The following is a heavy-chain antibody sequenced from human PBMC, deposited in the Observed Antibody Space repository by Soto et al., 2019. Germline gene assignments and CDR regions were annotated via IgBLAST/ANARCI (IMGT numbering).Heavy chain of an antibody. V-gene: IGHV3-9*02. CDR3: TKDLVPGGAAV. J-gene: IGHJ6*02. CDR2: FDFNSGRT. Sequence: GGSLRLSCVVSAFTSRNYAIHWIRQAPGKGLEWVSGFDFNSGRTGYADSVKGRFTISRDNAKNSLSLEMKSLRVEDTALYYCTKDLVPGGAAVWGQGTTVTVSS. D-gene: IGHD3-16*01. CDR1: AFTSRNYA.